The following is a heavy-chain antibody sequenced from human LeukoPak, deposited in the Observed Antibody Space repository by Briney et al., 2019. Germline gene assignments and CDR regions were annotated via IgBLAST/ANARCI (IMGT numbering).Heavy chain of an antibody. J-gene: IGHJ4*02. V-gene: IGHV3-7*01. Sequence: PGGSLRLSCAASGFTFSHFWMSWVRQAPGKGLEWVAYIKKTGSETYYVDSVKGRFTITRDNTRNSLFLQMNSLRAEDTAMYFCAREDGYCSGGNCYSYFDSWGQGTLVTVSS. CDR3: AREDGYCSGGNCYSYFDS. CDR1: GFTFSHFW. CDR2: IKKTGSET. D-gene: IGHD2-15*01.